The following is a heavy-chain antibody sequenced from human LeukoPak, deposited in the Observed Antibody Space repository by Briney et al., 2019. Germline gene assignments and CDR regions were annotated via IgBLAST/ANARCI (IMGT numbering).Heavy chain of an antibody. D-gene: IGHD3-9*01. CDR2: IYYSGST. CDR3: ARAPSRYYDILTGSAPSAFDI. CDR1: GGSISSYY. Sequence: SETLSLTCTVSGGSISSYYWSWIRQPPGKGLEWIGYIYYSGSTNYNPSLKSRVTISVDTSKNQFSLKLSSVTAADTAVYYCARAPSRYYDILTGSAPSAFDIWGQGTMVTVSS. V-gene: IGHV4-59*01. J-gene: IGHJ3*02.